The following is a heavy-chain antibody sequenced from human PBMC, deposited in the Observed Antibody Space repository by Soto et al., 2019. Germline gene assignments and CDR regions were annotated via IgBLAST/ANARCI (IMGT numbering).Heavy chain of an antibody. V-gene: IGHV3-7*03. J-gene: IGHJ6*02. CDR1: GFTFSSYW. D-gene: IGHD1-26*01. Sequence: PGGSLRLSCAASGFTFSSYWMSWVRQAPGKGLEWVANIKQDGSEKYYVDSVKGRFTISRDNAKNSLYLQMNSLRAEDTAVYYCAREVSGSYFVYYGMDVWGQGTTLTVSS. CDR3: AREVSGSYFVYYGMDV. CDR2: IKQDGSEK.